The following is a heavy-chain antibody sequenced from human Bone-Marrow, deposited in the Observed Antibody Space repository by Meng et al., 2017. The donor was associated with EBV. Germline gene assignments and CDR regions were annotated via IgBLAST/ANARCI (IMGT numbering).Heavy chain of an antibody. CDR2: FYYSLSN. D-gene: IGHD3-10*01. Sequence: VHMHALRAGRCEPLQTRSRTCGVSGGSVRGLWCFLYRSRQPPGKGREWIEYFYYSLSNYNNPSHKSRVTISVDTSKNQFSLKLSSVTATDTAVYYCSRGSMLRGVITWFGPWGQGTLVTVSS. CDR1: GGSVRGLWCF. CDR3: SRGSMLRGVITWFGP. J-gene: IGHJ5*02. V-gene: IGHV4-30-4*01.